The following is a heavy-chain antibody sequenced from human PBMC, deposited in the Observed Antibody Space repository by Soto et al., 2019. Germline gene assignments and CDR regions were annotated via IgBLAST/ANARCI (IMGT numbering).Heavy chain of an antibody. CDR1: GGSISGSSFC. CDR2: IHYSGST. Sequence: PSETLSLTCAVSGGSISGSSFCWGWIRQPPEKGLEPIGSIHYSGSTYYNPSLNSRGTMSVDTAKNQCSLYLTSVTAADTAVYYCASQSTGYSVQFDYWGQGTMVTVSS. V-gene: IGHV4-39*01. CDR3: ASQSTGYSVQFDY. D-gene: IGHD6-13*01. J-gene: IGHJ4*02.